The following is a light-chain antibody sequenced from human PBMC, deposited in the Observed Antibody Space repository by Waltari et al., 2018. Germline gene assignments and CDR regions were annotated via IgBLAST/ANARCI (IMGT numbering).Light chain of an antibody. V-gene: IGLV2-8*01. CDR2: EVS. Sequence: QSALTQLPSASGSPGQSVTISCTGPSSDVGGYNYVSCYQQHPGKAPKLMIYEVSKRPSGVPDRFSGSKSGNTASLTVSGLQAEDEAVYYCSSYAGSNKNVVFGGGTKLTVL. CDR1: SSDVGGYNY. J-gene: IGLJ2*01. CDR3: SSYAGSNKNVV.